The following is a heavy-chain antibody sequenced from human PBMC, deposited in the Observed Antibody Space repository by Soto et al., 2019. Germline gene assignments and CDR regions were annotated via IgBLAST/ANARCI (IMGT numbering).Heavy chain of an antibody. J-gene: IGHJ4*02. V-gene: IGHV3-74*03. CDR2: LSSDGFGA. CDR3: ARDLGGPDY. D-gene: IGHD3-16*01. Sequence: GGSLRLSCAASDFSLSPYWMHWVRQVPGRGLEWVARLSSDGFGAAYADSVKGRFFISRDIARNTLSLQMNSLRADDTAVYYCARDLGGPDYWGRGTSVTVSS. CDR1: DFSLSPYW.